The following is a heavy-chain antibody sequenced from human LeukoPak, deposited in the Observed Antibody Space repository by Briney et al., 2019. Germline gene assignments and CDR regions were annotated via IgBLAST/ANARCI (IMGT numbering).Heavy chain of an antibody. CDR3: ARHRSSGWYEGDFDY. CDR2: INHSGST. V-gene: IGHV4-34*01. CDR1: GGSFSGYY. J-gene: IGHJ4*02. D-gene: IGHD6-19*01. Sequence: SETLSLTCAVYGGSFSGYYWSWIRQPPGKGLEWIGEINHSGSTNYNPSLKSRVTISVDTSKNQFSLKLSSVTAADTAVYYCARHRSSGWYEGDFDYWGQGTLVTVSS.